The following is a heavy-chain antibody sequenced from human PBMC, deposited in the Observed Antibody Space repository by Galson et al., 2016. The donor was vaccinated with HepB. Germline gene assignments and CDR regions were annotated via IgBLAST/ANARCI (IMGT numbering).Heavy chain of an antibody. CDR1: EFTFNGHW. CDR3: ARETWFYLDY. Sequence: SLRLSCAASEFTFNGHWMTWVRQAPGKGLEWVAKIDPDGSDTYYVDSVKGRFTISRDNAEKSLHLQMNSLRGEDTAVYYCARETWFYLDYWGQGVLVTVSS. V-gene: IGHV3-7*01. D-gene: IGHD3-22*01. J-gene: IGHJ4*02. CDR2: IDPDGSDT.